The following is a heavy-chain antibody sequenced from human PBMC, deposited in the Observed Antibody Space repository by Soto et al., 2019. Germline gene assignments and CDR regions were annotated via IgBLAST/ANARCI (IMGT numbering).Heavy chain of an antibody. J-gene: IGHJ6*02. CDR1: GGSFSGYY. Sequence: SETLSLTCAVYGGSFSGYYWSWIRQPPGKGLEWIGEINQSGVTNYNPSLKSRVTISGDTSKNQFSLKLSSVTAADTAFYYCAREGALLFGGNSDYYSTMDVWGQGTTVTVSS. V-gene: IGHV4-34*01. CDR3: AREGALLFGGNSDYYSTMDV. D-gene: IGHD2-21*02. CDR2: INQSGVT.